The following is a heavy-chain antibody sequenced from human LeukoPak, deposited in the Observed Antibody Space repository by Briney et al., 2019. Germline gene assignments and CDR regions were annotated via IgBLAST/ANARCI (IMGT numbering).Heavy chain of an antibody. V-gene: IGHV1-46*01. Sequence: ASVRVSCKASGYTFTSYYMHWVRQAPGQGLEWMGIINPSGGSTSYAQKFQGRVTMTRDTSTSTVYMGLSSLRSEDTAVYYCARVTAAAAPAYWGQGTLVTVSS. J-gene: IGHJ4*02. D-gene: IGHD6-13*01. CDR1: GYTFTSYY. CDR2: INPSGGST. CDR3: ARVTAAAAPAY.